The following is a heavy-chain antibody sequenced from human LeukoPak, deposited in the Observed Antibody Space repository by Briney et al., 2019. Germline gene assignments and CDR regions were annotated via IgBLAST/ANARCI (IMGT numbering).Heavy chain of an antibody. Sequence: GGSLRLSCAASGFTFSSYAMSWVRQAPGKGLEWVSAISGSGGSTYYADSVKGRFTISRDNSKNTLYLQMNSLRAEDTAVYYCARVGLLWFGELSGYDYWGQGTLVTVSS. V-gene: IGHV3-23*01. D-gene: IGHD3-10*01. CDR2: ISGSGGST. CDR3: ARVGLLWFGELSGYDY. J-gene: IGHJ4*02. CDR1: GFTFSSYA.